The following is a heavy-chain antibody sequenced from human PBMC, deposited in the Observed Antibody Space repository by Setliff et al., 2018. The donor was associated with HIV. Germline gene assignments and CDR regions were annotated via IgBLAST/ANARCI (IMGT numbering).Heavy chain of an antibody. Sequence: KVSCAASGFTFSGSTMYWVRQASGKGLEWVGRIGSKANSYATVYAASVKGRFTISRDDSENTAYLQMNSLKTEDTAVYYCTSGVEQWLIRGYWGQGTLVTVSS. D-gene: IGHD6-19*01. CDR1: GFTFSGST. V-gene: IGHV3-73*01. CDR3: TSGVEQWLIRGY. J-gene: IGHJ4*02. CDR2: IGSKANSYAT.